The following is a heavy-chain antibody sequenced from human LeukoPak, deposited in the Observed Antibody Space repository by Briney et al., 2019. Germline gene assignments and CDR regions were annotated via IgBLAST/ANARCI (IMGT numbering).Heavy chain of an antibody. D-gene: IGHD2-2*01. CDR2: INQDGTEK. CDR3: TTAWAYCSSTSCSDY. V-gene: IGHV3-7*02. CDR1: GFTFSGYW. J-gene: IGHJ4*02. Sequence: PGGSLRLSCAASGFTFSGYWMTWVRQAPGKGLEWVANINQDGTEKYYVDSVKGRFTISRDNAKNSLYLQMNSPRAEDTAVYYCTTAWAYCSSTSCSDYWGQGTLVTVSS.